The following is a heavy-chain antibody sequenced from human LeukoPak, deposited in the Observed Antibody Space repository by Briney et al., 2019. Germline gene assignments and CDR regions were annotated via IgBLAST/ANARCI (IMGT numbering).Heavy chain of an antibody. CDR1: GFTFSSYA. D-gene: IGHD5-24*01. CDR2: ISGSGGST. J-gene: IGHJ4*02. CDR3: AKSPTGDGYNLFDY. V-gene: IGHV3-23*01. Sequence: GGSLRLSCAASGFTFSSYAMHWVRQAPGKGLEWVSAISGSGGSTYYADSVKGRFTISRDNSKNTLYLQMNSLRAEDTAVYYCAKSPTGDGYNLFDYWGQGTLVTVSS.